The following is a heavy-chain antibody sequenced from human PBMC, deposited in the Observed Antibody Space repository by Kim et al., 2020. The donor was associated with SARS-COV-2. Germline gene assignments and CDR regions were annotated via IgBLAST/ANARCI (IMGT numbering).Heavy chain of an antibody. D-gene: IGHD3-3*01. J-gene: IGHJ3*02. Sequence: SETLSLTCTVSGGSISSYYWSWIRQPPGKGLEWIGYIYYSVSTNYNPSLKSRVTISVDTSKNQFSLKLSSVTAADTAVYYCARGLTIFGVVITAFDIWGQGTMVTVSS. V-gene: IGHV4-59*13. CDR3: ARGLTIFGVVITAFDI. CDR2: IYYSVST. CDR1: GGSISSYY.